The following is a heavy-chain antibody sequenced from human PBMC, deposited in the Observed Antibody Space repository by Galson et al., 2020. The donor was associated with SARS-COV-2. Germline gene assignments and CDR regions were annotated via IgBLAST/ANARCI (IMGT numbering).Heavy chain of an antibody. CDR3: ARFRADETTSFDP. Sequence: SETLSLTCTVSGGSISSGGYYWSWIRQHPGKGLEWIGYIYYSGSTYYNPSLKSRVTISVDTSKNQFSLKLSSVTAADTAVYYCARFRADETTSFDPWGQGTLVTVSS. D-gene: IGHD1-1*01. V-gene: IGHV4-31*03. J-gene: IGHJ5*02. CDR1: GGSISSGGYY. CDR2: IYYSGST.